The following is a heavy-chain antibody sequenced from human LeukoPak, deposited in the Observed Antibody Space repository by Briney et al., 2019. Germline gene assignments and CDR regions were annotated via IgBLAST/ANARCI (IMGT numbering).Heavy chain of an antibody. V-gene: IGHV3-74*01. CDR1: GFTFSSYW. J-gene: IGHJ4*02. CDR2: IKSDGSST. Sequence: GGSLRLSCAASGFTFSSYWMHWVRQAPGKGLVRVSRIKSDGSSTSYADSVKGRFTISRDNAKNTLYLQVNSLRAEDTAVYYCARGDGEPLNYWGQGTLVTVSS. CDR3: ARGDGEPLNY. D-gene: IGHD5-24*01.